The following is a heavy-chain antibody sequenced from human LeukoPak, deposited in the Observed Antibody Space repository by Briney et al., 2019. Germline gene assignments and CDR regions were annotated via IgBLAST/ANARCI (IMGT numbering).Heavy chain of an antibody. V-gene: IGHV4-59*10. Sequence: GSLRLSCAASGIAFSDVWMTWVRQAPGKGLEWVGRIYSSGDTNYNPSLKSRVTMSVDTSKNQFSLKLTSVTAADTAVYYCARADIFYSGGFDSWGQGTLVTVSS. D-gene: IGHD2-15*01. J-gene: IGHJ4*02. CDR3: ARADIFYSGGFDS. CDR1: GIAFSDVW. CDR2: IYSSGDT.